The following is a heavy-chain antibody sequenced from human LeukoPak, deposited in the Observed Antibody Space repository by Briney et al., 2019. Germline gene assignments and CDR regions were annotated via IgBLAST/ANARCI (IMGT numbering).Heavy chain of an antibody. Sequence: KTGGSLRLSCAASGFTFSSYGMHWVRQAPGKGLEWVAVIWYDGSNKYYADSVKGRFTISRDNAKNSLFLQMNSLRAEDTAVYYCARGNTIIGMVHFDHWGQGTLVTVSS. V-gene: IGHV3-33*03. CDR3: ARGNTIIGMVHFDH. CDR1: GFTFSSYG. J-gene: IGHJ4*01. CDR2: IWYDGSNK. D-gene: IGHD3-9*01.